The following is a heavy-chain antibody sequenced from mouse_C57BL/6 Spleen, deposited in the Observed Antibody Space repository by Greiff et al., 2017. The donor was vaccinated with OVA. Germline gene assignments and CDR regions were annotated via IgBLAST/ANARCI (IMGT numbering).Heavy chain of an antibody. J-gene: IGHJ1*03. Sequence: EVKLMESGGGLVKPGGSLKLSCAASGFTFSDYGMHWVRQAPEKGLEWVAYISSGSSTIYYADTVTGRFTISRDNAKKTLFLQMTSLRSEDTAMYYCARGNPWYFDVWGTGTTVTVSS. CDR2: ISSGSSTI. V-gene: IGHV5-17*01. CDR1: GFTFSDYG. CDR3: ARGNPWYFDV.